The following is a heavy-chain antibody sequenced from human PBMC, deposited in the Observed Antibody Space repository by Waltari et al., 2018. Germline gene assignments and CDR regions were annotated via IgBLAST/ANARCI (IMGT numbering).Heavy chain of an antibody. CDR2: ISAYKGDT. Sequence: QVQLVQSGAEVKQPGASVKVSCKASGYTFNAYALSWVRQAPGQGLEWLGWISAYKGDTNYAQKFQGRVTMTTDTSTNTAYMELKNLRSDDTAVYYCAREYNYFDFWGQGSLVTVSS. J-gene: IGHJ4*02. V-gene: IGHV1-18*01. CDR1: GYTFNAYA. D-gene: IGHD1-20*01. CDR3: AREYNYFDF.